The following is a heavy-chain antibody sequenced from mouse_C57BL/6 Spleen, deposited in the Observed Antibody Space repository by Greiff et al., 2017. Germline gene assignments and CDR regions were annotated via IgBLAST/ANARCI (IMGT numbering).Heavy chain of an antibody. D-gene: IGHD1-1*01. Sequence: QVQLQQPGAELVKPGASVKMSCTASGYTFTSYWITWVKQRPGQGLEWIGDIYPGSGSTKYNAKFKSKATLTVDTSSSAAYMQLSSLTSEDSAVYYCARAHYCGSPWFAYWGQGTLVTVSA. CDR3: ARAHYCGSPWFAY. CDR2: IYPGSGST. V-gene: IGHV1-55*01. CDR1: GYTFTSYW. J-gene: IGHJ3*01.